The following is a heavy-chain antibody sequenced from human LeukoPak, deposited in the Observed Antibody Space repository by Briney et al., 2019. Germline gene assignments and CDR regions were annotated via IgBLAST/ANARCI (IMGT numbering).Heavy chain of an antibody. Sequence: GGSLRLSCAASGFTFSSYCMHWVRQAPGKGLVWVSRINSDGSSTSYADSVKGRFTISRDNAKNTLYLQMNSLRAEDTAVYYCAREHAAAPRDYYYMDVWGKGTTVTVSS. D-gene: IGHD6-13*01. J-gene: IGHJ6*03. CDR3: AREHAAAPRDYYYMDV. CDR1: GFTFSSYC. V-gene: IGHV3-74*01. CDR2: INSDGSST.